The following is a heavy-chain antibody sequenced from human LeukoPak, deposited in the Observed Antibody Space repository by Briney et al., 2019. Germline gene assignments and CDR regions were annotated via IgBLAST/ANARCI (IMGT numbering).Heavy chain of an antibody. D-gene: IGHD4-11*01. CDR2: IYYSGST. Sequence: SETLSLTCTVSGGSISSSSYYWGWIRQPPGKGLEWIGSIYYSGSTYYNPSLKSRVTISVDTSKNQFSLKLSSVTAADTAVYYCARHDYSNYYYYYGMDVWGQGTTVTVS. CDR3: ARHDYSNYYYYYGMDV. V-gene: IGHV4-39*01. J-gene: IGHJ6*02. CDR1: GGSISSSSYY.